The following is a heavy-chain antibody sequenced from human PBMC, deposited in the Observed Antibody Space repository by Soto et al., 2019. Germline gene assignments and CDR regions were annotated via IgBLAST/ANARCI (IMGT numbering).Heavy chain of an antibody. V-gene: IGHV3-74*01. CDR1: GFAFNTSD. Sequence: SLRLTCVVSGFAFNTSDMQWVRQAPGKGLVWVSRINSDGSSTSYADSVKGRFTISRDNAKNTLYLQMSSLRAEDTAVYYCARVRIAVAVYYFDYWGQGTLVTVSS. CDR3: ARVRIAVAVYYFDY. CDR2: INSDGSST. J-gene: IGHJ4*02. D-gene: IGHD6-19*01.